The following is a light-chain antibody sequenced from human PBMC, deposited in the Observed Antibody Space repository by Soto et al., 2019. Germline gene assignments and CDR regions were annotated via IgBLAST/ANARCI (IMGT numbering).Light chain of an antibody. J-gene: IGKJ3*01. CDR2: WAS. V-gene: IGKV4-1*01. CDR1: QSVLSSSNNENY. Sequence: DIVMTQSPDSLAVSLGERATINCKSSQSVLSSSNNENYLAWYQQKPRQPPKLLIYWASTRDSGVPDRFSGSGSGTHFSLTISSLQAEDVAVYYCQQYYTTPFTFGLGTKVDIK. CDR3: QQYYTTPFT.